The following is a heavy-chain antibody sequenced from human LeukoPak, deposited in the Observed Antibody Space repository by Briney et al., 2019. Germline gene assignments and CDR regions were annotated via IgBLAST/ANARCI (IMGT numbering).Heavy chain of an antibody. CDR2: INPNNGGT. CDR1: GYTFTGYY. V-gene: IGHV1-2*06. D-gene: IGHD1-26*01. J-gene: IGHJ4*02. Sequence: GASVKVSCKASGYTFTGYYMHWVRQAPGQGLEWMGRINPNNGGTNYAQKFQGRVTMTRDTSISTAYMELSRLRSDDTAVYYCAGDRGGSYSDYWGQGTLVTVSS. CDR3: AGDRGGSYSDY.